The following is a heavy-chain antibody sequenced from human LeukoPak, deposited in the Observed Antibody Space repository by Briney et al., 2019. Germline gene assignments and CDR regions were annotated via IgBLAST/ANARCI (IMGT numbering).Heavy chain of an antibody. D-gene: IGHD3-10*01. CDR3: ARQISDYYYYYMDV. J-gene: IGHJ6*03. CDR2: IYYSGTT. CDR1: GGSISSNNYY. Sequence: SETLSLTCTVSGGSISSNNYYWGWIRQPPGKGLEWIGTIYYSGTTYYNPSLESRVTISEDTSKNQFSLTLRSVTAADTAVYYCARQISDYYYYYMDVWGKGTTVTVSS. V-gene: IGHV4-39*01.